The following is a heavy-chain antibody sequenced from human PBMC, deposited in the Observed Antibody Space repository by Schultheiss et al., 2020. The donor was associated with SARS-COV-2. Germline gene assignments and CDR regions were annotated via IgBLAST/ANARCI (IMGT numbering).Heavy chain of an antibody. Sequence: GGSLRLSCAASGFTFSSYAMHWVRQAPGKGLEWVAVIWYDGSNKYYADSVKGRFTISRDNAKNSLYLQMNSLRAEDTALYYCARGGYYDFWSGYSGDYWGQGTLVTVSS. CDR2: IWYDGSNK. CDR3: ARGGYYDFWSGYSGDY. V-gene: IGHV3-30*04. J-gene: IGHJ4*02. CDR1: GFTFSSYA. D-gene: IGHD3-3*01.